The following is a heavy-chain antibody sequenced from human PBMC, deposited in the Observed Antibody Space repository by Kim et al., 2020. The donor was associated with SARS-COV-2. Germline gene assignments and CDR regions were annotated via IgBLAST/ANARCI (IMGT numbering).Heavy chain of an antibody. CDR2: IYYSGST. CDR3: ARDSCSSISCHNFDP. CDR1: GGSISYYY. D-gene: IGHD2-2*02. V-gene: IGHV4-59*01. Sequence: SETLSLTCTVSGGSISYYYWSWIRQPPGKGLEWIGYIYYSGSTNYNPSLKSRVTISVDTSKNQFSLKPSSVTAADTAVYYCARDSCSSISCHNFDPWGQGTLVTVSS. J-gene: IGHJ5*02.